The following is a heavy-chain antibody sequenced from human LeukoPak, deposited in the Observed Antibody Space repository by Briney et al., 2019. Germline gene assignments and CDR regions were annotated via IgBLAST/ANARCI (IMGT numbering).Heavy chain of an antibody. D-gene: IGHD3-9*01. CDR1: GFTFSSHS. CDR2: ISSSSSYI. CDR3: ARVPGRELRYFDWLLYRDYYFDY. Sequence: PGGSLRLSCAASGFTFSSHSMNWVRQAPGKGLEWVSSISSSSSYIYYADSVKGRFTISRDNAKNSLYLQMSSLRAEDTAVYYCARVPGRELRYFDWLLYRDYYFDYWGQGTLVTVSS. V-gene: IGHV3-21*01. J-gene: IGHJ4*02.